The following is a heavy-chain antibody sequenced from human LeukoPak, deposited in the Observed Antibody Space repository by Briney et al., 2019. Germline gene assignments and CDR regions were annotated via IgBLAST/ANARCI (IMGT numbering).Heavy chain of an antibody. CDR2: IAYGGSNN. CDR3: ARGEAGFWRGYVEH. J-gene: IGHJ1*01. CDR1: GFTFNSYA. Sequence: PGRSLRLSCAASGFTFNSYALHWVRQAPGKGLEWVAVIAYGGSNNYYGESVKGRFTISRDNSKNRVYLPLNSLRPDDTAVYYCARGEAGFWRGYVEHWGQGTLVTVSS. V-gene: IGHV3-30*04. D-gene: IGHD3-3*01.